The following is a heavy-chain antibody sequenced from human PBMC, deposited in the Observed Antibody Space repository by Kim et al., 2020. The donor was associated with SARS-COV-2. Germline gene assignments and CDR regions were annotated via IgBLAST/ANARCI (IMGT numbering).Heavy chain of an antibody. CDR3: ARISTGYGMDV. CDR2: T. J-gene: IGHJ6*02. V-gene: IGHV3-66*01. Sequence: TYSADSVKGRFTISRDNSKNTLYLQMNSLRAEDTAVYYCARISTGYGMDVWGQGTTVTVSS.